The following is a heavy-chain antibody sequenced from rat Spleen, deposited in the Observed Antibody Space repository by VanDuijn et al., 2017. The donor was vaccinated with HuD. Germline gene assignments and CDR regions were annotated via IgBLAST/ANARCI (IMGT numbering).Heavy chain of an antibody. V-gene: IGHV5-29*01. J-gene: IGHJ3*01. Sequence: EVQLVESDGGLVQPGRSLKLSCAASGFTFSDYYMAWVRQAPTKGLEWVATISYDGSSTYYRDSVEGRFTISRDNAKSTLYLQMDSLRSEDTATYYCARHGWGFNWFAYWGQGTLVTVSS. D-gene: IGHD4-1*01. CDR1: GFTFSDYY. CDR3: ARHGWGFNWFAY. CDR2: ISYDGSST.